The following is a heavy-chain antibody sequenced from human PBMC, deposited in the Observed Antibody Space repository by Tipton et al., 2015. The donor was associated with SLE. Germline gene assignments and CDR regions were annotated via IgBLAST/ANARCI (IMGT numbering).Heavy chain of an antibody. J-gene: IGHJ4*02. V-gene: IGHV4-39*01. CDR1: GGSISSDTYY. D-gene: IGHD4-17*01. CDR3: ARQGWSLRFDY. Sequence: TLSLTCIVSGGSISSDTYYWSWIRQPSGKGLEWIGEINHSGSTNYNPSLKSRVTISVDTSKNQFSLKLSSVTAADTAVYYCARQGWSLRFDYWGQGTLVTVSS. CDR2: INHSGST.